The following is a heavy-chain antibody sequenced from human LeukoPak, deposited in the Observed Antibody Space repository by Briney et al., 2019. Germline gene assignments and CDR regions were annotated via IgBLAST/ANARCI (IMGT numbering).Heavy chain of an antibody. Sequence: PGRSLRLSCVASGFTFSSHGMHWVRQAPGKGLEWVAVIWYDGGNKYYADTVKGRFTISRDNSKNTLNLQMNSLRAEDTAVYYCAREGRGYTYGSDYWGQGTLVTVSS. J-gene: IGHJ4*02. CDR1: GFTFSSHG. CDR2: IWYDGGNK. CDR3: AREGRGYTYGSDY. D-gene: IGHD5-18*01. V-gene: IGHV3-33*01.